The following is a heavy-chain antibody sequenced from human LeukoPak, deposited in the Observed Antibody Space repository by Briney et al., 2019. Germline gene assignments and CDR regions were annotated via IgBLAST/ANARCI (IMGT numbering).Heavy chain of an antibody. V-gene: IGHV3-48*01. J-gene: IGHJ4*02. CDR3: ATEQLARYYFDY. CDR2: ISSSSSTI. CDR1: GFTFSSYS. Sequence: TGGSLRLSCAASGFTFSSYSMNWVRQAPGKGLEWVSSISSSSSTIYYADSVKGRFTISRDNAKNSLYLQMNSLRAEDTAVYYCATEQLARYYFDYWGQGTLVTVSS. D-gene: IGHD6-13*01.